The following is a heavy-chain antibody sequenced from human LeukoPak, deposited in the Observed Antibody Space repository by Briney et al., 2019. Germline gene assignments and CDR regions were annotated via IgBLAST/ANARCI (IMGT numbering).Heavy chain of an antibody. J-gene: IGHJ3*02. CDR3: ARESGYSYGVDAFDI. CDR2: INPNSGGT. D-gene: IGHD5-18*01. V-gene: IGHV1-2*06. Sequence: ASVTVSCTASGYTFTGYYMHWVRQAPGQGLEWMGRINPNSGGTNYAQKFQGRVTMTRDTSISTAYMELSRLRSDDTAVYYCARESGYSYGVDAFDIWGQGTMVTVSS. CDR1: GYTFTGYY.